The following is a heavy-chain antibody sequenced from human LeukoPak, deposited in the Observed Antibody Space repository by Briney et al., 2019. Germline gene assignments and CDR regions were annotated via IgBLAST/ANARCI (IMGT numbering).Heavy chain of an antibody. CDR2: IYYSGST. CDR3: ARHGYSSGSLAWFDP. J-gene: IGHJ5*02. D-gene: IGHD6-19*01. V-gene: IGHV4-59*01. CDR1: GGSISSYY. Sequence: SETLSFTCTVAGGSISSYYWSWIRQPPGKGLEGRGYIYYSGSTTYNPSLKSRTTISVDQYKHQLSLKLRSVTAADAAVYYCARHGYSSGSLAWFDPWGQGTQVTVSS.